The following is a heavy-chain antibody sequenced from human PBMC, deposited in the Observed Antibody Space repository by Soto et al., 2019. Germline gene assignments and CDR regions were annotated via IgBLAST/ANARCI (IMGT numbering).Heavy chain of an antibody. CDR3: ALVVDGLFYSDY. Sequence: GESLKISCKGSGYSFTSYWISWVRQMPGKGLEWMGRIDPSDSYTNYSPSFQGHVTISADKSISTAYLQWSSLKASDTAMYYCALVVDGLFYSDYWGPGTPVTVSS. V-gene: IGHV5-10-1*01. J-gene: IGHJ4*02. CDR1: GYSFTSYW. CDR2: IDPSDSYT. D-gene: IGHD2-21*01.